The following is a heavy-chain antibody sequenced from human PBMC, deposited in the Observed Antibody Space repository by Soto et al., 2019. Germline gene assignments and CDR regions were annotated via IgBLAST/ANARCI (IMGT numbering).Heavy chain of an antibody. CDR2: INHSGST. CDR3: ELNWYDVYY. V-gene: IGHV4-34*01. D-gene: IGHD1-1*01. J-gene: IGHJ4*02. CDR1: GGSFSGYY. Sequence: SETLSLTCAVYGGSFSGYYWSWIRQTPGKGLEWLVEINHSGSTNYNPSFKSHLTISLDTSKNQFSLKLNSVTAADAAVYYCELNWYDVYYWGQGTLVTV.